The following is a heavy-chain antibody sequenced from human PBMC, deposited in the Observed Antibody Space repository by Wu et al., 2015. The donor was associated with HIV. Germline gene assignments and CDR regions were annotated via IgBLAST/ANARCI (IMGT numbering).Heavy chain of an antibody. J-gene: IGHJ3*02. Sequence: QAQLVQFGAEVKKPGSSVKVTCKASGYSFTGQYMHWVRQAPGQGLEWMGWINPNSGGTNYAQKFQGRVTMTSDTSISTAYMELSRLRCDDTAVYYCAREKRSLQFRRTPANDAFDIWGQGTMVIVSS. CDR2: INPNSGGT. CDR3: AREKRSLQFRRTPANDAFDI. D-gene: IGHD5-24*01. CDR1: GYSFTGQY. V-gene: IGHV1-2*02.